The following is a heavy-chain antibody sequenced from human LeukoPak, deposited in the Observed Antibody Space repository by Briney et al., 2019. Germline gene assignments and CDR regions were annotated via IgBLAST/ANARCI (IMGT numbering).Heavy chain of an antibody. Sequence: GGSLRLSCAASGFTFSNTWMHWVRQPPGKGLVWVARITSDGSSTTYAESVKGRFTISRDNAKNTLYLQMNSLRAEDTAVYYCARDWYHAIDYWGQGTLVTVSS. CDR3: ARDWYHAIDY. CDR1: GFTFSNTW. CDR2: ITSDGSST. V-gene: IGHV3-74*03. J-gene: IGHJ4*02. D-gene: IGHD2-2*01.